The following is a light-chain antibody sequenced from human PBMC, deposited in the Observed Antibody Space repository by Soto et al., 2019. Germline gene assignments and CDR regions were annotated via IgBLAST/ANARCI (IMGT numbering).Light chain of an antibody. CDR1: QTISSW. Sequence: DIQLTQSPDFLSASVVDRVTITCRASQTISSWLSWYQQKPGKAPKLLIYDASTLESGVQSRLSGSXSGTEFSLTISSLQPDDFATYYCQQYSSHSTFGKGTKLEIK. J-gene: IGKJ1*01. CDR3: QQYSSHST. CDR2: DAS. V-gene: IGKV1-5*01.